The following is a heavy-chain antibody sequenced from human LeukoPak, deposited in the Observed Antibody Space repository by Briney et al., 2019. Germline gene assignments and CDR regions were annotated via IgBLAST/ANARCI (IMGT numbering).Heavy chain of an antibody. Sequence: PSETLSLTYTVSGVSISTTGYYWAWIRQPPGKGLQWIASIYYSGSTYYNSSLKSRVTISVDTSKNQFSLKLSSMTAADTAVYYCAKDSATSGGYNFFDYWGQGTLVTVSS. CDR1: GVSISTTGYY. J-gene: IGHJ4*02. D-gene: IGHD5-12*01. V-gene: IGHV4-39*02. CDR3: AKDSATSGGYNFFDY. CDR2: IYYSGST.